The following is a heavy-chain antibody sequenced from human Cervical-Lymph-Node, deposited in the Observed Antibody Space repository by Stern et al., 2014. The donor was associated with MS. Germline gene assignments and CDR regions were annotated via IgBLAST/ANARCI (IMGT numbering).Heavy chain of an antibody. CDR3: ARDRPYSSGGPYNYYYGMDV. CDR1: GGTFSSYA. CDR2: IIPIFGTA. D-gene: IGHD6-19*01. V-gene: IGHV1-69*01. Sequence: QLVQSGAEVKKPGSSVKVSCKASGGTFSSYAISWVRQAPGQGLEWMGGIIPIFGTANYAQKFQGRVTITADESTSTAYMELSSLRSEDTAVYYCARDRPYSSGGPYNYYYGMDVWGQGTTVTVSS. J-gene: IGHJ6*02.